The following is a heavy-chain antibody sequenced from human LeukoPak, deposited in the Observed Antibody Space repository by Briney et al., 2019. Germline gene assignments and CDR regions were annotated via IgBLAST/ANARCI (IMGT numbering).Heavy chain of an antibody. Sequence: PGGSLRLSCAASGFTFSSYAMHWVRQAPGKGLEWVAVMSYDGSNKYYADSVKGRFTISRDNSKNTLYLQMNSLRAEDTAVYYCARAIYSRLPPLDYWGQGTLVTVSS. V-gene: IGHV3-30*04. CDR1: GFTFSSYA. CDR3: ARAIYSRLPPLDY. J-gene: IGHJ4*02. D-gene: IGHD3-3*01. CDR2: MSYDGSNK.